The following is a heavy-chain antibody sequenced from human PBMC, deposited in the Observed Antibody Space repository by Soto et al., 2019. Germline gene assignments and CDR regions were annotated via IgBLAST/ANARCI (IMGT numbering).Heavy chain of an antibody. J-gene: IGHJ2*01. CDR1: GFTFDDYA. Sequence: EVQLVESGGGLVQPGRSLRLSCAASGFTFDDYAMHWVRQAPGKGLEWVSGISWNSGSIGYADSVKGRFTISRDNAKNSLYLQMNSLRAEDTALYYCAKELGAAGTMGWYFDLWGRGTLVTVSS. CDR2: ISWNSGSI. D-gene: IGHD6-13*01. CDR3: AKELGAAGTMGWYFDL. V-gene: IGHV3-9*01.